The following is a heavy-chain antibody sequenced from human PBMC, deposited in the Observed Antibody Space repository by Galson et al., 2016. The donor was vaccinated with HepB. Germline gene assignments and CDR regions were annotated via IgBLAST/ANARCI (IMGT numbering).Heavy chain of an antibody. Sequence: SLRLSCAASGFTFSSYGMHWVRQAPGKGLEWVAVIWYDGSNKYYADSVKGRFTISGDNSKNTLYMQMNSLRAEDTAVYYCAKGGELRGVYCYYGMDVWGQGTTVTVSS. CDR3: AKGGELRGVYCYYGMDV. CDR2: IWYDGSNK. CDR1: GFTFSSYG. J-gene: IGHJ6*02. V-gene: IGHV3-33*03. D-gene: IGHD1-26*01.